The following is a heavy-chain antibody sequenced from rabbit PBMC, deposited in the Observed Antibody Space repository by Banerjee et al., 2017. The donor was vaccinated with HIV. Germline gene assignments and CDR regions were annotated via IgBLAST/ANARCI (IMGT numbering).Heavy chain of an antibody. CDR3: ARDHADGAGGLLHL. CDR1: GLDFSSSYW. D-gene: IGHD4-2*01. V-gene: IGHV1S40*01. Sequence: QSLEEYGGDLVQPGASLTLTCTASGLDFSSSYWMCWVRQAPGKGLEWVACIYAGSGGNIYYTNWAKGRFTISKTSSSTVTLQMTSLTAADTATYFCARDHADGAGGLLHLWGQGTLVTVS. J-gene: IGHJ3*01. CDR2: IYAGSGGNI.